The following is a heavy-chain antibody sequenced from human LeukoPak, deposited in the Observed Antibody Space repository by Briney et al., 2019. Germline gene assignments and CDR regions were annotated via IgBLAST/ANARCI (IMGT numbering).Heavy chain of an antibody. CDR2: IGGSGSVT. CDR3: ARESESSGWYDY. Sequence: QPGGSLRLSCATSGFPSHTYALNWVRQAPGKGLEWVSAIGGSGSVTYYADSVKGRFTISRDNSKNSLYLQMNSLRSDDTALYYCARESESSGWYDYWGQGTLVTVSS. CDR1: GFPSHTYA. J-gene: IGHJ4*02. V-gene: IGHV3-23*01. D-gene: IGHD6-19*01.